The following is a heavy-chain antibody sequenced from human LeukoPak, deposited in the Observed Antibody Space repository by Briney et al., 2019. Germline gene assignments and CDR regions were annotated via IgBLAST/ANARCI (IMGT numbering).Heavy chain of an antibody. D-gene: IGHD5-18*01. CDR3: ARIKVTSDGAL. J-gene: IGHJ4*02. V-gene: IGHV1-2*02. CDR2: ITPNSGGT. Sequence: ASVKVSCKASGGTFSSYAISWVRQAPGQGLEWMGRITPNSGGTIYAQTFQGRFTMTRDTSISTAYMELSRLRSDDTAVYYCARIKVTSDGALWGQGTLVTVSS. CDR1: GGTFSSYA.